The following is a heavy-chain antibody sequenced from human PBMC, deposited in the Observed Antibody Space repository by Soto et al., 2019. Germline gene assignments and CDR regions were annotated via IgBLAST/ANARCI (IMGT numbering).Heavy chain of an antibody. V-gene: IGHV6-1*01. CDR2: TYYRSKWYN. CDR3: ARNPDSAYYDFWSGFAYPLDV. D-gene: IGHD3-3*01. CDR1: GDSVSSNSAA. J-gene: IGHJ6*02. Sequence: PSQTLSLTCAISGDSVSSNSAAWNWIRQSPSRGLEWLGRTYYRSKWYNDYAVSVKSRITINPDTSKNQFSLQLNSVTPEDTAVYYCARNPDSAYYDFWSGFAYPLDVWGQGTTVTGSS.